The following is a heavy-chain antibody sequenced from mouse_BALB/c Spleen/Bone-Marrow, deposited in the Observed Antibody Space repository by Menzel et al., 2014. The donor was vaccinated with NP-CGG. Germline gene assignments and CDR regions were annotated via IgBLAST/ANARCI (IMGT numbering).Heavy chain of an antibody. V-gene: IGHV1S29*02. CDR3: ARDDGYNDY. CDR2: IYPYNGGT. Sequence: VKLQGSGPEVVKPGASVKICCKASGYTFTDYNMHWVQQSHGKSLEWIGYIYPYNGGTGYNLKFKSKATLTVDNSSSTAYMELRSLTSEDSAVYDRARDDGYNDYWAQATTLTVSS. J-gene: IGHJ2*01. CDR1: GYTFTDYN. D-gene: IGHD2-3*01.